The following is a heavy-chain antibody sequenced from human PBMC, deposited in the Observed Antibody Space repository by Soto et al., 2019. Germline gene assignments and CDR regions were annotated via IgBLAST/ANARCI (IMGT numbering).Heavy chain of an antibody. CDR3: ARGGGGYNSGAVY. D-gene: IGHD2-21*02. CDR2: IIPKLGSA. Sequence: QVQLVQSGAEVKKPGSSVQVSCKASGGGNLRDYRTTWVRQAPGQGLEWMGGIIPKLGSANYAQNFQGRVTITGDESTSTVYMELRSVRSEDTAVYYCARGGGGYNSGAVYWGQGTPVTVSS. V-gene: IGHV1-69*01. CDR1: GGGNLRDYR. J-gene: IGHJ4*02.